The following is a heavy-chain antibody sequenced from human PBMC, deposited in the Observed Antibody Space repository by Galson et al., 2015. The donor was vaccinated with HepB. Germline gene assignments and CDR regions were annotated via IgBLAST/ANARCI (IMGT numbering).Heavy chain of an antibody. CDR2: IIPIFDTT. Sequence: SVKVSCKASGGTFSSYAISWVRQAPGQGLEWMGGIIPIFDTTNYAQKFQDRVTITADKSTGTAYVALSSLGSDDTDMYYCARDNTNAPIYYYGMEVWEQGTTVSVSS. V-gene: IGHV1-69*06. CDR1: GGTFSSYA. CDR3: ARDNTNAPIYYYGMEV. J-gene: IGHJ6*01.